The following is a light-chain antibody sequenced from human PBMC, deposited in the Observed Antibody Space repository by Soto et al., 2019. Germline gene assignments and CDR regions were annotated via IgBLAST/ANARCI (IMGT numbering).Light chain of an antibody. Sequence: QSALTQHPSASGSPGQSVNISCTGTSSDVGGYNYVSWYQQHPGKAPKLMIYEVSTRPSGVPDRFSGSKSGNTASLPVSGLQAYDEADYYCCSYGGSNTFGVFGTGTKLTVL. CDR1: SSDVGGYNY. V-gene: IGLV2-8*01. CDR2: EVS. J-gene: IGLJ1*01. CDR3: CSYGGSNTFGV.